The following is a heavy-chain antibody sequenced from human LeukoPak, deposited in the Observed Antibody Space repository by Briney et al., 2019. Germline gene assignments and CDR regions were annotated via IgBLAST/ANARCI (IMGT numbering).Heavy chain of an antibody. CDR3: AREEGGYFDY. CDR1: GFTFSSYL. J-gene: IGHJ4*02. Sequence: GGSLRLSCAASGFTFSSYLMHWVRQAPGKGLVWVSRINSDGSSTYYADSVKGRFTISRDNAKNSLYLQMSSLRAEDTALYYCAREEGGYFDYWGQGTLVTVSS. CDR2: INSDGSST. V-gene: IGHV3-74*01. D-gene: IGHD3-16*01.